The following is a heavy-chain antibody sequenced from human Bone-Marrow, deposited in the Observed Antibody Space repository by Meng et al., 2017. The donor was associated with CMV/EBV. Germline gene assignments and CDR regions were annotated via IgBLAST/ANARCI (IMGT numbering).Heavy chain of an antibody. V-gene: IGHV3-21*01. CDR3: ARDTVFGVVNYGMDV. CDR1: GFTFSSYS. Sequence: GESLKISCAASGFTFSSYSMNWVRQAPGKGLEWVSSISSSSSYIYYADSVKGRFTISRDNAKNSLYLQMNSLRAEDTAVYYCARDTVFGVVNYGMDVWGQGNTVNGAS. CDR2: ISSSSSYI. J-gene: IGHJ6*01. D-gene: IGHD3-3*01.